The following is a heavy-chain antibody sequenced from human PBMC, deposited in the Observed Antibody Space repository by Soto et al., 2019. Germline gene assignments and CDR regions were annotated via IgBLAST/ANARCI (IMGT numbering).Heavy chain of an antibody. V-gene: IGHV1-18*01. Sequence: GASVQVSCKASGYPLPSYGLSWVRPAPGQGLAWMGWISAYNGNTNYAQKLQGRVTMTTDTSTSTAYMELRSLRSDDTAVYYCARDSDGNYDFWSSDYSEAPYYYYGMDVWGQGTTVTVSS. CDR2: ISAYNGNT. CDR1: GYPLPSYG. CDR3: ARDSDGNYDFWSSDYSEAPYYYYGMDV. D-gene: IGHD3-3*01. J-gene: IGHJ6*02.